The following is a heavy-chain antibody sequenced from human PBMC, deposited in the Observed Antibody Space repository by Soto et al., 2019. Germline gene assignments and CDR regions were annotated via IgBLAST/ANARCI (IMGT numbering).Heavy chain of an antibody. J-gene: IGHJ4*02. Sequence: LRLSCAASGFTFSTYAMNWVRQAPGKGLEWVAAISYDASNKYYAGSVKGRFTISRDNYKNTLYLQMNSLRSEDTAMYYCARWVYAFDYWGQGTLVTVSS. CDR1: GFTFSTYA. V-gene: IGHV3-30-3*01. D-gene: IGHD6-13*01. CDR2: ISYDASNK. CDR3: ARWVYAFDY.